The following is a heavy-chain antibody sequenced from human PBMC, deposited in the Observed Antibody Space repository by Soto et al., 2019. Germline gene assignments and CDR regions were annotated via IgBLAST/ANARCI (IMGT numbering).Heavy chain of an antibody. J-gene: IGHJ6*02. CDR3: ARGYYDSSGYYFSPVYYYGMDV. CDR2: TYYRSKWYN. D-gene: IGHD3-22*01. CDR1: GDSVSSNSAA. V-gene: IGHV6-1*01. Sequence: SQTLSLTCVISGDSVSSNSAAWNWLRQSPSRGLEWLGRTYYRSKWYNDYAVSVKSRITINPDTSKNQFSLQLNSVTPEDTAVYYCARGYYDSSGYYFSPVYYYGMDVWGQGTTVTVSS.